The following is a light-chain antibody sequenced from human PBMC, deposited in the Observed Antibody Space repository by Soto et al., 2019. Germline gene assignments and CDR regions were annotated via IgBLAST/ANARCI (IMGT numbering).Light chain of an antibody. CDR2: GAS. V-gene: IGKV3-11*01. CDR1: QSVTSAH. J-gene: IGKJ1*01. Sequence: EIVLTQSPGTLSLSPGEGATLSWRASQSVTSAHLAWYRQKVGQAPRLLIYGASIRAAGIPARFSASGSGTDFTLTISDVQPEDFALYYCHQRQSWPRTFGQGTKVDIK. CDR3: HQRQSWPRT.